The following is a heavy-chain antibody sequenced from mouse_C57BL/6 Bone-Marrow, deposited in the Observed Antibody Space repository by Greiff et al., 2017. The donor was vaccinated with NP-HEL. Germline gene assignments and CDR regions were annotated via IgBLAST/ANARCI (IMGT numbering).Heavy chain of an antibody. J-gene: IGHJ4*01. D-gene: IGHD1-1*01. CDR3: ARHEVNYYGSLYYAMDY. CDR2: FYPGSGSI. Sequence: VQRVESGAELVKPGASVKLSCKASGYTFTEYTIHWVKQRSGQGLEWIGWFYPGSGSIKYNEKFKDKATLTADKSSSTVYMELSRLTSEDSAVYFCARHEVNYYGSLYYAMDYWGQGTSVTVSS. V-gene: IGHV1-62-2*01. CDR1: GYTFTEYT.